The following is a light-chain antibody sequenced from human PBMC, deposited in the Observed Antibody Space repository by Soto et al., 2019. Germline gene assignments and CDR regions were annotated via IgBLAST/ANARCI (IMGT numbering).Light chain of an antibody. CDR3: QQYNNWWT. CDR1: QSITTD. V-gene: IGKV3-15*01. CDR2: GAS. J-gene: IGKJ1*01. Sequence: EIVMTQSPATLSVSPGESETLSCRASQSITTDLAWYQQNPGQGPRLLIYGASTRATGFPAKFSGSGSGTEFTLTISSLQSEDFAVYYCQQYNNWWTFGQGTKVDIK.